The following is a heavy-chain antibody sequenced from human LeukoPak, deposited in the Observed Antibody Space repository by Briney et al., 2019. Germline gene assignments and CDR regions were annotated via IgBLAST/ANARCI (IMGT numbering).Heavy chain of an antibody. Sequence: PGGSLRLSCAASGFTFSSYAMHWVRQAPGKGLEWVAVISYDGSNKYYAGSVKGRFTISRDNSKNTLYLQMNSLRAEDTAVYYCARDRTRDGYNQGRVFDYWGQGTLVTVSS. CDR3: ARDRTRDGYNQGRVFDY. CDR2: ISYDGSNK. J-gene: IGHJ4*02. CDR1: GFTFSSYA. V-gene: IGHV3-30-3*01. D-gene: IGHD5-24*01.